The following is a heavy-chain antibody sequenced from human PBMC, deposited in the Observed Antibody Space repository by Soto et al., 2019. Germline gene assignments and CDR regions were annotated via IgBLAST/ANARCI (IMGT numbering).Heavy chain of an antibody. Sequence: EVQLLESGGCLVQPGGSLTLSCATSGFTFSSYAMVWVRQAAEKGLEWVASISNNADTAYYADSVKGRFTISRGNSENTLYLQMNGLRADDTALYFCAKSRVFIGAIVTLLDSWGQGTQVTVSS. CDR2: ISNNADTA. D-gene: IGHD3-16*02. J-gene: IGHJ4*02. V-gene: IGHV3-23*01. CDR3: AKSRVFIGAIVTLLDS. CDR1: GFTFSSYA.